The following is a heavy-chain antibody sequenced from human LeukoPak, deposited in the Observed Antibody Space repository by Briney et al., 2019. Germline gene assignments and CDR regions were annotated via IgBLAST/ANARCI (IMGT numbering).Heavy chain of an antibody. CDR1: GESFSDYY. CDR2: INHSGST. Sequence: SETLSLTCAGYGESFSDYYWSWIRQPPGKGLEWIGGINHSGSTKYNPSLKSRVTISVDTSKNQFSLILSPVTAADTAVYYCARGASGWSSSYYYYYMDVWDKGTTVTVSS. CDR3: ARGASGWSSSYYYYYMDV. V-gene: IGHV4-34*01. D-gene: IGHD6-19*01. J-gene: IGHJ6*03.